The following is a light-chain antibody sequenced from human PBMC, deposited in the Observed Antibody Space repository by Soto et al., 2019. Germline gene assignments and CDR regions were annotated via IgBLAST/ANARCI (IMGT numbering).Light chain of an antibody. CDR3: QQYNNWPPST. V-gene: IGKV3-15*01. Sequence: EIVMTQSPATLSLSPGERATLSCRASQSVSSNLACYQQKPAQAPRILIYCASTRATGIPARFIGSGSGTEFTLTISSRQSHDVSVYYYQQYNNWPPSTFGQGTKLEIK. CDR1: QSVSSN. J-gene: IGKJ5*01. CDR2: CAS.